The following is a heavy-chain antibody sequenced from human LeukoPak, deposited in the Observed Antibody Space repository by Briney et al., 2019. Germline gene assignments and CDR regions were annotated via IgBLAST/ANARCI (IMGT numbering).Heavy chain of an antibody. CDR1: GYTFTGYY. J-gene: IGHJ4*02. D-gene: IGHD3-9*01. CDR2: INPDNGVT. V-gene: IGHV1-2*02. CDR3: ARGFDWLEYYFDY. Sequence: ASVKVSCKASGYTFTGYYIHWVRQAPGQGLEWMGWINPDNGVTNYAQKFQGRVTITRDKSISTAYMELSRLRSDDTAVYHCARGFDWLEYYFDYWGQGTLVTVSS.